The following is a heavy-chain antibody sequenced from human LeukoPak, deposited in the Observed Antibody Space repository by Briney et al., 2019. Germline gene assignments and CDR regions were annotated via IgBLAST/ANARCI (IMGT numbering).Heavy chain of an antibody. CDR3: ARSYYYDSSGYYYDYYYYGMDV. CDR2: INSDGSST. Sequence: GGSLRLSCVASGFTFSSYWMHWVRQAPGKGLVWVSRINSDGSSTSYEDSVKGRFTISRDNAKNTLYLQMNSLRAEDTAVYYCARSYYYDSSGYYYDYYYYGMDVWGQGTTVTVSS. V-gene: IGHV3-74*01. D-gene: IGHD3-22*01. J-gene: IGHJ6*02. CDR1: GFTFSSYW.